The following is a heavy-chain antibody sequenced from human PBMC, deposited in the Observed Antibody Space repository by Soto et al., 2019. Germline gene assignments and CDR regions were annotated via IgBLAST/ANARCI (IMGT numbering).Heavy chain of an antibody. CDR2: ISSSSSTI. Sequence: PGGSLRLSCAASGFTFSSYSMNWVRQAPGKGLEWVSYISSSSSTIYYADSVKGRFTISRDNAKNSLYLQMNSLRAEDTAVYYCARGHCSGGSCYLFIFDYWGQGTLVTVSS. J-gene: IGHJ4*02. CDR3: ARGHCSGGSCYLFIFDY. D-gene: IGHD2-15*01. CDR1: GFTFSSYS. V-gene: IGHV3-48*01.